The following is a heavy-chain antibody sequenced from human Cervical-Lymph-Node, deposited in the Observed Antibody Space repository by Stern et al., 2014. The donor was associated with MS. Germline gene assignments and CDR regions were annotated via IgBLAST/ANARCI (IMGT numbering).Heavy chain of an antibody. CDR3: ARHALGSRVAGIFFFDY. D-gene: IGHD6-19*01. Sequence: QVQLVQSGPGLVKPSETLSLTCTVSGGSISSSSYYWGWIRQPPGKGLEWIGSIYYSGSTYYNPSLKSRVTISVDTSKNQFFPKMSSVTAADTAVYYCARHALGSRVAGIFFFDYWGQGTLVTVSS. V-gene: IGHV4-39*01. CDR1: GGSISSSSYY. CDR2: IYYSGST. J-gene: IGHJ4*02.